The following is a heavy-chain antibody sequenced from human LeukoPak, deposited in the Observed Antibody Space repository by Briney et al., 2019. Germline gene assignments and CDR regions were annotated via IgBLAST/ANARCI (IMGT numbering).Heavy chain of an antibody. V-gene: IGHV1-8*03. J-gene: IGHJ6*03. CDR3: ARDKGGRRTSWYTTHYYYYYMDV. CDR2: MNPNSGNT. D-gene: IGHD2-2*01. Sequence: ASVKVSCKASGYTFTSYDINWVRQATGQGLEWMGWMNPNSGNTGYAQKFQGRVTITADKSTSTAYMELSSLRSEDTAVYYCARDKGGRRTSWYTTHYYYYYMDVWGKGTTVTVSS. CDR1: GYTFTSYD.